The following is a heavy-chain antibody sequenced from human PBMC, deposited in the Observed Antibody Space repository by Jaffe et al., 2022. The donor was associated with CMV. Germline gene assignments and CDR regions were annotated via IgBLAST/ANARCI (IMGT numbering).Heavy chain of an antibody. J-gene: IGHJ6*02. CDR2: ISSSSSYI. CDR1: GFTFSSYS. CDR3: ARTVLLWFGDRETAYYGMDV. Sequence: EVQLVESGGGLVKPGGSLRLSCAASGFTFSSYSMNWVRQAPGKGLEWVSSISSSSSYIYYADSVKGRFTISRDNAKNSLYLQMNSLRAEDTAVYYCARTVLLWFGDRETAYYGMDVWGQGTTVTVSS. V-gene: IGHV3-21*01. D-gene: IGHD3-10*01.